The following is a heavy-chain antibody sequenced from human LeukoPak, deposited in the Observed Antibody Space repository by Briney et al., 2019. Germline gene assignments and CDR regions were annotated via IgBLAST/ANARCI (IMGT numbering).Heavy chain of an antibody. V-gene: IGHV3-21*01. Sequence: GGSLRLSCAASGSTFSSYSMNWVRQAPGKGLEWVSSISSSSSYIYYADSVKGRFTISRDNAKNSLYLQMNSLRAEDTAVYYCARGRGYGYASSWFDPWGQGTLVTVSS. D-gene: IGHD5-18*01. CDR1: GSTFSSYS. CDR2: ISSSSSYI. CDR3: ARGRGYGYASSWFDP. J-gene: IGHJ5*02.